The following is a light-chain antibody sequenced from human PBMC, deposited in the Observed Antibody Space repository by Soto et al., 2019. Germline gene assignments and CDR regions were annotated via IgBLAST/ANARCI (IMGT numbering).Light chain of an antibody. J-gene: IGLJ2*01. V-gene: IGLV3-1*01. CDR3: QAWDGSTYVV. CDR2: HDS. Sequence: SYELTQPPSVSVSPGQTASITCSGDKLGDKYACWYQQKPGQSPVLVIYHDSKRPSGIPERFSGSNSGNTATLTISGTQAMDEADYYCQAWDGSTYVVFGGGTKLTVL. CDR1: KLGDKY.